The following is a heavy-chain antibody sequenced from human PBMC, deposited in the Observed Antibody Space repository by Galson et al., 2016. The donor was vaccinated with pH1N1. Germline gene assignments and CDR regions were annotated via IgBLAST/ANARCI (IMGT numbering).Heavy chain of an antibody. Sequence: SVKVSCKASGGTFGSFGINWVRQAPGQGLEWMGGIIPIFNTAKYAQNFQGRVTITADESTTTAYMELRSLRSDDTAVYFCAREDYYDTDLSDWYFDLWGRGTLLTVSS. CDR3: AREDYYDTDLSDWYFDL. D-gene: IGHD3-22*01. J-gene: IGHJ2*01. V-gene: IGHV1-69*13. CDR1: GGTFGSFG. CDR2: IIPIFNTA.